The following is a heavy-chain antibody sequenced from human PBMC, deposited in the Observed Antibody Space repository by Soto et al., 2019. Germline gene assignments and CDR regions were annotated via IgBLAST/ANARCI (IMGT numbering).Heavy chain of an antibody. CDR1: GGTFSSYA. CDR3: ARDSRGATQDAFDI. CDR2: IIPIFGTA. J-gene: IGHJ3*02. Sequence: SVKVSCKASGGTFSSYATSWVRQAPGQGLEWMGGIIPIFGTANYAQKFQGRVTITADESTSTAYMELSSLRSEDTAVYYCARDSRGATQDAFDIWGQGTMVTVSS. V-gene: IGHV1-69*13. D-gene: IGHD1-26*01.